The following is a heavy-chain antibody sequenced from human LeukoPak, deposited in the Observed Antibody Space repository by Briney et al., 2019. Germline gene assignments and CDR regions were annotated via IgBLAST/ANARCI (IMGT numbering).Heavy chain of an antibody. CDR2: IRNKANSYTT. Sequence: GGSLRLSCAASGFTFSDHYMDWVRQAPGKGLEWVGRIRNKANSYTTQYAASLKDRITISRDDSKNSLYLQMNSLKTEDTAVYYCARASVTLPFDCWGQGTLVTVSS. D-gene: IGHD4-17*01. CDR1: GFTFSDHY. J-gene: IGHJ4*02. V-gene: IGHV3-72*01. CDR3: ARASVTLPFDC.